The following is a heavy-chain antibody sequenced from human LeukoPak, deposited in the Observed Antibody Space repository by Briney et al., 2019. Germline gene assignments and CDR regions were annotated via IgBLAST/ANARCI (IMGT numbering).Heavy chain of an antibody. D-gene: IGHD5-18*01. J-gene: IGHJ4*02. CDR1: GFTFSSYW. Sequence: GGSLRLSCAASGFTFSSYWMHWVRRTPGNGLVWVSRIKGDGSSTSYADSVKGRFTISRDNAKNTLYLQMNSLRAEDTAVYYCARDGYSFGHDFDYWGQGTLVTVSS. CDR3: ARDGYSFGHDFDY. V-gene: IGHV3-74*01. CDR2: IKGDGSST.